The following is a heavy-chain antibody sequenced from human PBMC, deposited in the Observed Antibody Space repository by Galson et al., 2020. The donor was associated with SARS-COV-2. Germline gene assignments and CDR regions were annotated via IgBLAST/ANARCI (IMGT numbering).Heavy chain of an antibody. Sequence: GGSLRLSCAASGFTFTTYGMHWVRQAPGKGLEWVAFIRYDGIYTYYADSVKGRFTISRDNSKNTLDLQMNSLRAEDTGVYYCAKCSSDFGYFYYGVDVWGQGTTVTVSS. CDR1: GFTFTTYG. J-gene: IGHJ6*02. V-gene: IGHV3-30*02. D-gene: IGHD6-19*01. CDR3: AKCSSDFGYFYYGVDV. CDR2: IRYDGIYT.